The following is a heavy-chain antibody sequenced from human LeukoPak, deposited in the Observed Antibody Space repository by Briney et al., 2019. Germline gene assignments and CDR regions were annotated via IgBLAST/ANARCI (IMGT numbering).Heavy chain of an antibody. CDR3: GNGGRGNGEVY. CDR1: GFTFSSYW. D-gene: IGHD2-8*01. CDR2: IKQDGSEK. V-gene: IGHV3-7*01. Sequence: GGSLRLSCAVSGFTFSSYWMNWVRQAPGTGLEWVANIKQDGSEKNYVDSVKGRFTISRDNAKSSLFLQMNDLRAEDTAVYYCGNGGRGNGEVYGGRGTVVPVS. J-gene: IGHJ4*02.